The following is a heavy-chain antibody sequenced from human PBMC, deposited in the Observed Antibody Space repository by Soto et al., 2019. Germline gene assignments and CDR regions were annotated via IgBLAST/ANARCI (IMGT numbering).Heavy chain of an antibody. V-gene: IGHV3-23*01. CDR2: ISGVGYNT. J-gene: IGHJ2*01. CDR1: GFTFSSYA. D-gene: IGHD3-10*01. CDR3: ARFRGSVILGLNWYFDL. Sequence: EVRLLESGGGLIQPGGSLRLSCAASGFTFSSYAMGWVRQAPGKGLEWVSAISGVGYNTYYADSVKGRFTISRGNSKSTLYLQMNSLRAEDTAVYYCARFRGSVILGLNWYFDLWGRGTLVTVSS.